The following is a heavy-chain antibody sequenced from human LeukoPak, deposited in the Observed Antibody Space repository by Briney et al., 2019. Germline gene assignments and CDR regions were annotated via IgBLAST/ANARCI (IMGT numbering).Heavy chain of an antibody. V-gene: IGHV3-30-3*01. Sequence: GGSLRLSCAASGFPFNNYAMHWVRQAPGKGLEWVAAISYDGSNEYYADSVKGRFTFSRDDSKNTLYLQMDSLRIEDTAVYYCARDGGLSATGTQKWVPWFDPWGQGTLVTVSS. CDR1: GFPFNNYA. J-gene: IGHJ5*02. D-gene: IGHD6-13*01. CDR2: ISYDGSNE. CDR3: ARDGGLSATGTQKWVPWFDP.